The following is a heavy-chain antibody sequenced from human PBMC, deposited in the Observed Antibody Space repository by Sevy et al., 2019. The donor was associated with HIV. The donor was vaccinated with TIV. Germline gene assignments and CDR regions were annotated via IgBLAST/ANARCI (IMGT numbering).Heavy chain of an antibody. J-gene: IGHJ4*02. Sequence: ASVKVSCKASGYTFTGYYMHWVRQAPGQGLECMGRINPNSGGTNYAQKFQGRVTMTRDTSISTAYMELSRLRSDDTAVYYCARGGSSWYSFDYWGQGTLVTVSS. V-gene: IGHV1-2*06. D-gene: IGHD6-13*01. CDR1: GYTFTGYY. CDR2: INPNSGGT. CDR3: ARGGSSWYSFDY.